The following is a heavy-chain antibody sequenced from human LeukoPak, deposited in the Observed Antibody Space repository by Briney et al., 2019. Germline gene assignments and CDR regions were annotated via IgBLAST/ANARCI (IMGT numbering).Heavy chain of an antibody. CDR3: ARGSKEDYYDSSGYLLEDY. CDR2: MNPNSGNT. V-gene: IGHV1-8*01. J-gene: IGHJ4*02. CDR1: GYTFTSYD. D-gene: IGHD3-22*01. Sequence: ASVKVSCKASGYTFTSYDINWVRQATGQGLEWMGWMNPNSGNTGYAQKFQGRVTMTRNTSISTAYMELSSLRSEDTAVYYCARGSKEDYYDSSGYLLEDYWGQGTPVTVSS.